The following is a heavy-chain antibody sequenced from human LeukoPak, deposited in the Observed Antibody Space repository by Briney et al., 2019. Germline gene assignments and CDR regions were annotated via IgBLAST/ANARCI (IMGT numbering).Heavy chain of an antibody. CDR1: GGSISSYY. V-gene: IGHV4-59*08. D-gene: IGHD6-13*01. CDR3: ARHGRGAAAGIDFDY. CDR2: IYYSGST. Sequence: PSETLSLTCTVSGGSISSYYWSWIRQPPGKGLEWIGYIYYSGSTNYNPSLKSRVTISVDTSKNQFSLKLSSVTAADTAVYYCARHGRGAAAGIDFDYWGQGTLVTVSS. J-gene: IGHJ4*02.